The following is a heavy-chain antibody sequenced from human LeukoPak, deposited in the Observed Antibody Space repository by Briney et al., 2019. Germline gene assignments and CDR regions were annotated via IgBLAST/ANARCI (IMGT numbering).Heavy chain of an antibody. CDR2: ISNSGGST. D-gene: IGHD2-15*01. CDR1: GFTFSSYA. J-gene: IGHJ4*02. CDR3: AKTKSGYCSGGSCYVDY. V-gene: IGHV3-23*01. Sequence: GGSLRLSCAASGFTFSSYAMSWVRQAPGKGLEWVSAISNSGGSTYYADSVKGRFTISRDNSKNTMYLQMNSLRDEDTAVYYCAKTKSGYCSGGSCYVDYWGRGTLVTVSS.